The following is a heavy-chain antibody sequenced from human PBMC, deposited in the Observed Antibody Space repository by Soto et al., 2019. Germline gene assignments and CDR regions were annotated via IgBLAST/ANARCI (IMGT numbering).Heavy chain of an antibody. CDR2: ISSSSSYI. CDR3: ARERGSGYFVY. CDR1: GLTFSIYT. D-gene: IGHD3-16*01. J-gene: IGHJ4*02. Sequence: EVQLVESGGGLVKPGGSLRLSCAASGLTFSIYTINWVRQAPGKGLEWVSSISSSSSYIYYADSVKGRFTISRDNAMNSLYLQMNSLRAEDTAVYYCARERGSGYFVYWGQGTLVTVSS. V-gene: IGHV3-21*01.